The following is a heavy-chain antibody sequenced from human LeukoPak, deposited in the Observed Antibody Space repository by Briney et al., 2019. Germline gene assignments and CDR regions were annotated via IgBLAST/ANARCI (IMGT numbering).Heavy chain of an antibody. CDR2: ISSSSSTI. Sequence: GGSLRLSCAASGFNFNTYWMNWVRQAPGKGLEWVSYISSSSSTIYYADSVKGRLTISRDNAKNSLYLQMNSLRAEDTAVYYCARSPLTEFDYWGQGTLVTVSS. CDR3: ARSPLTEFDY. V-gene: IGHV3-48*01. J-gene: IGHJ4*02. CDR1: GFNFNTYW.